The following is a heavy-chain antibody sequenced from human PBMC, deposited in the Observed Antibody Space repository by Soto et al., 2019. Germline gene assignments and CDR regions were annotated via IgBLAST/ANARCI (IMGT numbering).Heavy chain of an antibody. J-gene: IGHJ4*02. CDR3: ARATPDDYGDYGFFDS. CDR2: IYYSGST. V-gene: IGHV4-31*03. CDR1: GGSISSGGYY. D-gene: IGHD4-17*01. Sequence: QVQLQESGPGLVKPSQTLSLTCTVSGGSISSGGYYWSWIRQPPGKGLDWIGYIYYSGSTYYNPSLKSRVTISVXTXKXXFSLKLSSVTAADTAVYYCARATPDDYGDYGFFDSWGQGTLVTVSS.